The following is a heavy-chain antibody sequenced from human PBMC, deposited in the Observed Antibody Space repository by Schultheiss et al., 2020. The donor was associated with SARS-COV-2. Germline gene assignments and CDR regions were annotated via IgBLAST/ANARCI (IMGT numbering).Heavy chain of an antibody. Sequence: GGSLRLSCAASGFTFSSYAMSWVRQAPGKGLEWVSAISGSGGSTYYADSVKGRFTISRDNSKNTLYLQMNSLRAEDTAVYYCAKVGMAHGYDFWSGPWWGQGTLVTVSS. D-gene: IGHD3-3*01. CDR2: ISGSGGST. V-gene: IGHV3-23*01. CDR3: AKVGMAHGYDFWSGPW. CDR1: GFTFSSYA. J-gene: IGHJ4*02.